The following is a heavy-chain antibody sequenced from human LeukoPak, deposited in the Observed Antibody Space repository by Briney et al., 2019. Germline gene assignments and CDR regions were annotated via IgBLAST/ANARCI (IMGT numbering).Heavy chain of an antibody. CDR1: GFTXASSA. Sequence: SVKVSCKASGFTXASSAVQWVRQARGQRLEWIGWIVVGSANTNYAQKFQERVTITRDMSTGTAYMELSSLRSEDTAVYYCAAFDAGDCGGDCPYFSFPWGQGTLVTVSS. CDR3: AAFDAGDCGGDCPYFSFP. CDR2: IVVGSANT. D-gene: IGHD2-21*02. J-gene: IGHJ5*02. V-gene: IGHV1-58*01.